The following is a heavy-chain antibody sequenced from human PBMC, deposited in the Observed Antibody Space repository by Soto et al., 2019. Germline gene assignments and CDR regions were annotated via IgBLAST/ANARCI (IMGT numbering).Heavy chain of an antibody. V-gene: IGHV3-7*03. J-gene: IGHJ4*02. D-gene: IGHD5-12*01. CDR1: GFTFGSNW. CDR3: ASLEWESSGYADY. Sequence: GGSLRLSCAASGFTFGSNWMSWVRQAPGKGLEWVANIKRDGSEKYYVDSVKSRFTISRDNAKNTLYLQMNSLRADDTAVYYCASLEWESSGYADYWGQGTQVTVSS. CDR2: IKRDGSEK.